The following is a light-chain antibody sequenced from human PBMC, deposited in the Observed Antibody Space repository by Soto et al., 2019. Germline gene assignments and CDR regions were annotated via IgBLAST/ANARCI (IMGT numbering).Light chain of an antibody. Sequence: QSVLTQPASVSGSPGQSITISCTGTSSDVGGYNYVSWYQQHPGKAPKLMIYDVSNRPSGVSNRFSGSKSGTTASLTISGLQAEDEADYYCRSYTSSLTRVVFGGGTKLTVL. CDR1: SSDVGGYNY. V-gene: IGLV2-14*01. CDR2: DVS. J-gene: IGLJ2*01. CDR3: RSYTSSLTRVV.